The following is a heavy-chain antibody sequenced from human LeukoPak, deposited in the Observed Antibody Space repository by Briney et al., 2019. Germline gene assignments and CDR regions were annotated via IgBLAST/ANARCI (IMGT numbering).Heavy chain of an antibody. CDR3: ARERDGRFFDY. D-gene: IGHD5-24*01. J-gene: IGHJ4*02. CDR2: INQDGSEK. Sequence: GGSLRPSCAVSGLRFGSFWMSWVGQAPGKGLEWVANINQDGSEKYFVDSVRGRFTISRDNSKNSLHLQMNTLRAEDTAVYYCARERDGRFFDYWGQGTLVTVSS. CDR1: GLRFGSFW. V-gene: IGHV3-7*01.